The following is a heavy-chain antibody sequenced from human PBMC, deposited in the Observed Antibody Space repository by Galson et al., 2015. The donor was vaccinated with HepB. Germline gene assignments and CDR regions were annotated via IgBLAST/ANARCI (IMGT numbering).Heavy chain of an antibody. CDR2: FDPEDGET. CDR1: GYTLTELS. CDR3: ATSVVVVPLLGY. Sequence: SVKVSCKVSGYTLTELSMHWVRQAPGKGLEWMGGFDPEDGETIDAQKFQGRVTMTEDTSTDTAYMELSSLRSEDTAVYYCATSVVVVPLLGYWGQGTLVTVSS. D-gene: IGHD3-22*01. V-gene: IGHV1-24*01. J-gene: IGHJ4*02.